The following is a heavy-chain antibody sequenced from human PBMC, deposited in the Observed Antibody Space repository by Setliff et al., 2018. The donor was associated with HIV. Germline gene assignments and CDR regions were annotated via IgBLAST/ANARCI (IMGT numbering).Heavy chain of an antibody. V-gene: IGHV4-4*07. D-gene: IGHD4-17*01. J-gene: IGHJ6*04. CDR1: GGSVSNYY. CDR2: INTSGST. Sequence: SETLSLTCTVSGGSVSNYYWTWIRQSAGKGLEWIGHINTSGSTKYNPSLKSRLTMSVDSSGNQFSLTLTSVTAADTAVYYCARGRLPTGMDVWGKGTTVTVSS. CDR3: ARGRLPTGMDV.